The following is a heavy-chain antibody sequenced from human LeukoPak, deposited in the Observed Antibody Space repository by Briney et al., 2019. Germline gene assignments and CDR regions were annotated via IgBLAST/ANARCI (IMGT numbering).Heavy chain of an antibody. V-gene: IGHV3-11*04. CDR2: ISSSGSTI. CDR3: ARGYDYVWGSYRYTPLGAFDI. J-gene: IGHJ3*02. Sequence: PGGSLRLSCAASGFTFSDYYMSWIRQAPGKGLEWVSFISSSGSTIYYADSVKGRFTISRDNAKNSLYPQMNSLRAEDTAVYYCARGYDYVWGSYRYTPLGAFDIWGQGTMVTVSS. D-gene: IGHD3-16*02. CDR1: GFTFSDYY.